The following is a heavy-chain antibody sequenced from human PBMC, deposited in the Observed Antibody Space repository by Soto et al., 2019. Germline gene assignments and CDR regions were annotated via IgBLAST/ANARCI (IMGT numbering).Heavy chain of an antibody. D-gene: IGHD2-2*01. CDR2: ISYDGSNK. V-gene: IGHV3-30-3*01. J-gene: IGHJ4*02. CDR1: GFTFSSYA. CDR3: ARDAAPHDRIVVVPAANDY. Sequence: GGSLRLSCAASGFTFSSYAMHWVRQAPGKGLEWVAVISYDGSNKYYADSVKGRFTISRDNSKNTLYLQMNSLRAEDTAVYYCARDAAPHDRIVVVPAANDYWGQGTLVTVSS.